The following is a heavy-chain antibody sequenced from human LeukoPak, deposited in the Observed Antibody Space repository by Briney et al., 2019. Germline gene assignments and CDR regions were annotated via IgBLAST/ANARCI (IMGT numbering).Heavy chain of an antibody. V-gene: IGHV3-21*01. J-gene: IGHJ6*03. CDR2: ITSSSTYI. CDR1: GFTFSNYN. CDR3: ARLNGWWPYYYYMDV. Sequence: GGSLRPSCAASGFTFSNYNMNWARQAPGKGLEWVSSITSSSTYIYYADSVKGRYTISRDNAKNSLYLQMNSLRAEDTAVYYCARLNGWWPYYYYMDVWGKGTTVTISS. D-gene: IGHD6-19*01.